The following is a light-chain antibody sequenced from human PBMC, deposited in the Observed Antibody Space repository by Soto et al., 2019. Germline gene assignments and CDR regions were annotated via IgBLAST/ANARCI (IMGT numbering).Light chain of an antibody. V-gene: IGKV1-27*01. CDR3: QNYNRAPIT. CDR1: QNIRNY. Sequence: DIQLTQSPSSLSAYIGDSVTITCRASQNIRNYLNWYQQKPGKVPKHLIYGASKLDSGVPSRFSGGGSGTNFTLTISSLQPEDVGTYYCQNYNRAPITFGQGTRLEIK. J-gene: IGKJ5*01. CDR2: GAS.